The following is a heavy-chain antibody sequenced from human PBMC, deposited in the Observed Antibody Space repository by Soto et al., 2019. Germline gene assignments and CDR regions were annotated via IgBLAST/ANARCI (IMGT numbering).Heavy chain of an antibody. Sequence: PSETLSLTCSVSGDSINSDKYYWGWIRQPPGKGLEWIGSIYYRGNTYYNPSLQTRVTISLDKSKSQLSLKLTSVTAADSAVYFCARLEGLATISYYFDFWGQGALVTVSS. J-gene: IGHJ4*02. D-gene: IGHD3-9*01. CDR1: GDSINSDKYY. CDR2: IYYRGNT. V-gene: IGHV4-39*01. CDR3: ARLEGLATISYYFDF.